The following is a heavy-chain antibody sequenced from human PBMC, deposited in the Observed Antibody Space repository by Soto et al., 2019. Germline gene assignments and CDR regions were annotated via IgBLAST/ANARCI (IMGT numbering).Heavy chain of an antibody. J-gene: IGHJ6*02. CDR2: IIPIFGTA. V-gene: IGHV1-69*13. CDR1: GGTFSSYA. Sequence: VASVKVSCKASGGTFSSYAISWVRQAPGQGLEWMGGIIPIFGTANYAQKFQGRVTITADESTSTAYMELSSLRSEDTAVYYCARATTTTVTTFYYYYGMDVWGQGTTVTVSS. D-gene: IGHD4-4*01. CDR3: ARATTTTVTTFYYYYGMDV.